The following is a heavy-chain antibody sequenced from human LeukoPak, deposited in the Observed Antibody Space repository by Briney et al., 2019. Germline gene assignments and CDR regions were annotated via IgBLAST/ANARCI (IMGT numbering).Heavy chain of an antibody. J-gene: IGHJ4*02. CDR2: ISYDGSDE. D-gene: IGHD5-24*01. V-gene: IGHV3-30-3*01. CDR1: GFTFSNYA. CDR3: AREGMEKMPTIPVMAY. Sequence: PGGSLRLSCAASGFTFSNYAMYWVRQAPGKGLEWLSFISYDGSDEYYADSVKGRFTISRDKSKNTLYLQMNSLRAEDTAVFYCAREGMEKMPTIPVMAYWGQGTLVTVSS.